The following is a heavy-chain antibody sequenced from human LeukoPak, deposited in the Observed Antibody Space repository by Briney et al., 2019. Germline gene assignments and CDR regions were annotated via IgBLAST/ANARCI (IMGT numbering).Heavy chain of an antibody. CDR2: IQYDGTNR. J-gene: IGHJ4*02. D-gene: IGHD6-13*01. Sequence: GGSLRLSCAASGFTFSSYGMHWVRQAPGKGLEWVAFIQYDGTNRYYADSVKGRFTISRDNSKNTLYPQMDSLRAEDTAVYYCAKGPGIAAAGQFDYWGQGTLVTVSS. CDR3: AKGPGIAAAGQFDY. CDR1: GFTFSSYG. V-gene: IGHV3-30*02.